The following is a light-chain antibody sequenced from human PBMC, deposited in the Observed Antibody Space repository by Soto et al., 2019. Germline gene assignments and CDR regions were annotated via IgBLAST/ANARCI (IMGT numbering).Light chain of an antibody. J-gene: IGKJ4*01. CDR3: QQRSNWPSLT. CDR2: DAS. V-gene: IGKV3-11*01. CDR1: QSVSSY. Sequence: EIVLTQSPATLSLSPGERATLSCRASQSVSSYLAWYQQKPGQAPRLLIYDASNRATGIPARFSGSGSGTDFTLTISSXXXXDFAVYYCQQRSNWPSLTFGGGTXV.